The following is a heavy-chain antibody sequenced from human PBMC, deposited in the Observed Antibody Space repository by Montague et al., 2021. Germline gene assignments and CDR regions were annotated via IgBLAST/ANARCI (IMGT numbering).Heavy chain of an antibody. Sequence: SETLSLTCTVSGASINSSPYYWGWIRQPPRKGLEWIGSIYYSANTYYNPSLKSRLSISVDTTKNQFSLRLKSVTAADTAVYHCARVDCDGDCYTFDPRGQGTLVTVSS. V-gene: IGHV4-39*01. CDR3: ARVDCDGDCYTFDP. CDR1: GASINSSPYY. CDR2: IYYSANT. D-gene: IGHD2-21*02. J-gene: IGHJ5*02.